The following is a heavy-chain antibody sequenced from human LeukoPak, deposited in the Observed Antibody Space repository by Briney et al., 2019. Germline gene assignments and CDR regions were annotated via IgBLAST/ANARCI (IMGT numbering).Heavy chain of an antibody. CDR2: ISGSGGST. CDR3: ARDGANYYGSGSYLDY. CDR1: GFTFSSYA. V-gene: IGHV3-23*01. Sequence: PGGSLRLSCAASGFTFSSYAMSWVRQAPGKGLEWVSAISGSGGSTYYADSVKGRFTISRDNSKNTLYLQMNSLRAEDTAVYYCARDGANYYGSGSYLDYWGQGTLVTVSS. D-gene: IGHD3-10*01. J-gene: IGHJ4*02.